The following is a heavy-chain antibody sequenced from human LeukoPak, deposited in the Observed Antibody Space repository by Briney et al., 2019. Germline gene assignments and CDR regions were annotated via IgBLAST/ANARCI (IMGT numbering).Heavy chain of an antibody. D-gene: IGHD6-19*01. Sequence: ASVKVSCKASGYTFTSYGISWVRQAPGQGLEWMGWISVYNGNTKYAQKFQGRVTMTRNTSISTAYMELSSLRSEDTAVYYCARGLSGSSGWYHSLFVTYYMDVWGKGTTVTVSS. CDR1: GYTFTSYG. J-gene: IGHJ6*03. CDR3: ARGLSGSSGWYHSLFVTYYMDV. V-gene: IGHV1-18*01. CDR2: ISVYNGNT.